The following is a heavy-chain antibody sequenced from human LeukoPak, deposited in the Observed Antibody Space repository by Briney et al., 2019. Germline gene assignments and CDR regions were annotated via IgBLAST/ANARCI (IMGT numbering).Heavy chain of an antibody. CDR3: ARDHRSGYDSRWFDP. CDR1: GFTFSSYS. Sequence: GGSLRLSCAASGFTFSSYSMNWVRQAPGKGLEWVSSISSSSSYIYYADSVKGRFTISGDNAKNSLYPQMNSLRAEDTAVYYCARDHRSGYDSRWFDPWGQGTLATVSS. J-gene: IGHJ5*02. V-gene: IGHV3-21*01. CDR2: ISSSSSYI. D-gene: IGHD5-12*01.